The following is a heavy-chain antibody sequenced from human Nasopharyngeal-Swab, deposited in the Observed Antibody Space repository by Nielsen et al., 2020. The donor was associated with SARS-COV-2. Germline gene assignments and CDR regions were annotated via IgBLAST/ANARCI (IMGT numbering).Heavy chain of an antibody. V-gene: IGHV3-23*01. CDR3: AKDRDDYGDYWGSETFHFDH. D-gene: IGHD4-17*01. J-gene: IGHJ4*02. CDR2: ISGSGGNE. Sequence: WIRQPPGKGLEWVSSISGSGGNEYYAESAKGRFTISRDNSKNTLYLQMNSLRAEDTAIYYCAKDRDDYGDYWGSETFHFDHWGQGTLVTVSS.